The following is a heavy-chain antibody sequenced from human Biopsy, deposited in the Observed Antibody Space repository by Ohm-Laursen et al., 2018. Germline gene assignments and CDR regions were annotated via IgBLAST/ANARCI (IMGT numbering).Heavy chain of an antibody. CDR1: GESFSGYY. CDR3: AAVDYSAYTTVDH. V-gene: IGHV4-34*01. D-gene: IGHD5-12*01. J-gene: IGHJ4*02. Sequence: SDTLSLTCAVYGESFSGYYWTWIRQPPGKGLEWIGEINHSGSTDYNPSLKSRVTMSVDTSKNQFSLKLTSLTAADTAVYFCAAVDYSAYTTVDHWGQGTLITVSS. CDR2: INHSGST.